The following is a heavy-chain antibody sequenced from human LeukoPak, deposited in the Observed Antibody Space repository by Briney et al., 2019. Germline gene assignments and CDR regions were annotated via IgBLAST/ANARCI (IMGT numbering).Heavy chain of an antibody. V-gene: IGHV3-53*01. CDR2: IYSGGST. Sequence: PGGSLRLSCAASGFTVSSNYMSWVRQAPGKGLEWVSVIYSGGSTYYADSVKGRFTISRDNSKNTLHLQMNSLRAEDTAVYYCASCSSTSREYYYYYYGMDVWGKGTTVTVSS. D-gene: IGHD2-2*01. J-gene: IGHJ6*04. CDR3: ASCSSTSREYYYYYYGMDV. CDR1: GFTVSSNY.